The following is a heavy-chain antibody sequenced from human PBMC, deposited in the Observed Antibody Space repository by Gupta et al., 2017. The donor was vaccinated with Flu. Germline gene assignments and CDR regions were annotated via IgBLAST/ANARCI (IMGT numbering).Heavy chain of an antibody. D-gene: IGHD3-10*01. CDR2: ISGSGKNI. J-gene: IGHJ6*02. CDR3: ARDIQYGSGDSCFYYGLHV. V-gene: IGHV3-11*01. Sequence: WVRQAPGKGLEWISYISGSGKNIYYADSVKCRFTTSRDNANNSFFLQMNELSAEDTAIYYCARDIQYGSGDSCFYYGLHVWGQGTTVTVSS.